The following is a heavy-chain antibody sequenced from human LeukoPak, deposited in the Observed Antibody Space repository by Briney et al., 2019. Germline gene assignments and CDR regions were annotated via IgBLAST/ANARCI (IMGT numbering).Heavy chain of an antibody. V-gene: IGHV4-59*01. J-gene: IGHJ3*02. D-gene: IGHD3-22*01. CDR3: AREYYYDSSGGVVAFDI. CDR2: IYYSGST. CDR1: GGSISSYY. Sequence: PSETLSLTCTGSGGSISSYYWSWIRQPPGKGLEWIGYIYYSGSTNYNPSLKSRVTISVDTSKNQFSLKLSSVTAADTAVYYCAREYYYDSSGGVVAFDIWGQGTMVTVSS.